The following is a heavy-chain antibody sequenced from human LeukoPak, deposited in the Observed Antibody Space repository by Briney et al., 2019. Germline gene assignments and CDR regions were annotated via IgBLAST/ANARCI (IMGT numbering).Heavy chain of an antibody. V-gene: IGHV1-69*05. CDR2: IIPIFGTA. D-gene: IGHD6-13*01. CDR3: ARDNIAASGVKYFQL. CDR1: GGTFSSYA. Sequence: GASVKLSCKASGGTFSSYAISWVRQAPGQGLEWMGGIIPIFGTANYAQKFQGRVTITTDESTSTAYMELSNLRSEDTAVYFCARDNIAASGVKYFQLWGPGTLVTISS. J-gene: IGHJ1*01.